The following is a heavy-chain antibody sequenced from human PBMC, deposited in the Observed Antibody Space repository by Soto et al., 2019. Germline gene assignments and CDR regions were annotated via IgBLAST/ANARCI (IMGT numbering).Heavy chain of an antibody. V-gene: IGHV4-30-2*01. CDR3: ARGTVVVPAAGGWFDP. D-gene: IGHD2-2*01. J-gene: IGHJ5*02. CDR1: GGSISSGGYS. CDR2: IYHSGST. Sequence: QLQLQESGSGLVKPSQTLSLTCAVSGGSISSGGYSWRWIRQPPGKGLEWIGYIYHSGSTYYNPSLKSRVNISVDRSKNQFSLKLSSVTAADTAVYYCARGTVVVPAAGGWFDPWGQGTLVTVSS.